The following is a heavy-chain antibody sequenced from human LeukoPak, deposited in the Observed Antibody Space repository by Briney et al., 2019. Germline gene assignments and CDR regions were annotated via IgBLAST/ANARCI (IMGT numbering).Heavy chain of an antibody. Sequence: PGGSLRLSCAASRFTSSNYGMSWVRPAPGKGLEWVSGISDSGSSTFYAGSVKGPFTISRDNSQNTLYLQMNSLRAEDTAVYYCAKLASSSGLFDYWGQGTLVTVSS. CDR3: AKLASSSGLFDY. V-gene: IGHV3-23*01. CDR1: RFTSSNYG. CDR2: ISDSGSST. J-gene: IGHJ4*02. D-gene: IGHD6-6*01.